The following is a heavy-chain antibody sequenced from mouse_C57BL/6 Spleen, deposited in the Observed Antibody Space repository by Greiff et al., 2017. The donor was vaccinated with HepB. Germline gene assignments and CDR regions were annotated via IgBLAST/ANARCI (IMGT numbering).Heavy chain of an antibody. CDR3: ARRGLREAWFAY. CDR2: SYPGSGNT. V-gene: IGHV1-84*01. Sequence: QLQESGPELVKPGASVKISCKASGYTFTDYYINWVKQRPGQGLEWIGWSYPGSGNTKYNEKFKGKATLTVDTSSSTAYMQLSSLTSEDSAVYFCARRGLREAWFAYWGQGTLVTVSA. J-gene: IGHJ3*01. CDR1: GYTFTDYY.